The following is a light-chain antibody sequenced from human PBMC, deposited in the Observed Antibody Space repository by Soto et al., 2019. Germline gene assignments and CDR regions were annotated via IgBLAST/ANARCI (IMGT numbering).Light chain of an antibody. CDR1: QSLVYSDGNTY. CDR3: MQGNYLIT. Sequence: DVVMTQSPLSLPVTLGQPASISCRSSQSLVYSDGNTYLNWFQQRPGQSPRRLIYKVSNRDSGVPARFSGSGSGTDFTLKISRVEAEDVGVYYCMQGNYLITFGQGTRLEIK. J-gene: IGKJ5*01. V-gene: IGKV2-30*01. CDR2: KVS.